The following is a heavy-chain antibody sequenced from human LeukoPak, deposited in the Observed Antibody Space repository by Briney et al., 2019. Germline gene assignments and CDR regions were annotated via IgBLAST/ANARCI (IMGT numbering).Heavy chain of an antibody. CDR1: GYTFASYD. J-gene: IGHJ3*02. CDR3: AREDALWFGELLFDAFDI. D-gene: IGHD3-10*01. Sequence: GASVKVSCKASGYTFASYDINWVRQATGQGLEWMGWMNPNSGNTGNAQKFQGRVTMTRNTSISTAYMELSSLRSEDTAVYYCAREDALWFGELLFDAFDIWGQGTMVTVSS. CDR2: MNPNSGNT. V-gene: IGHV1-8*01.